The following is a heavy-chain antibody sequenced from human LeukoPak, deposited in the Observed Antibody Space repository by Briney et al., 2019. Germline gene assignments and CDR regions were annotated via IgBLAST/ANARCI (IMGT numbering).Heavy chain of an antibody. Sequence: GSLRLPCAASGFTFSSYAMHWVRQAPGKGLEWVAVISYDGSNKYYADSVKGRFTISRDNSKNTLYLQMNSLRAEDTAVYYCARETRSIAAATLGYWGQGTLVTVSS. CDR2: ISYDGSNK. D-gene: IGHD6-13*01. CDR3: ARETRSIAAATLGY. J-gene: IGHJ4*02. CDR1: GFTFSSYA. V-gene: IGHV3-30*04.